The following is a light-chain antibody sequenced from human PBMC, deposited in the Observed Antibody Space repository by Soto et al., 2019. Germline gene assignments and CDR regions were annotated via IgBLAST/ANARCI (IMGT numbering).Light chain of an antibody. V-gene: IGKV3-20*01. CDR3: QHYGTSRIT. J-gene: IGKJ5*01. Sequence: EIVLTQSPGTLSLSPGERATLSCRASQTVNNNYLAWYQQKPGQAPRLLIYGASSRATGIPATFSGSGSGTDSTLTISRLEPEDFAVYSCQHYGTSRITFGQGTRLEIK. CDR2: GAS. CDR1: QTVNNNY.